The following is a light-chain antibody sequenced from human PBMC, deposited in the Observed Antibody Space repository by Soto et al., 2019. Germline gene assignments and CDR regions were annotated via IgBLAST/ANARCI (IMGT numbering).Light chain of an antibody. V-gene: IGLV1-44*01. J-gene: IGLJ1*01. CDR1: SSNIGSNT. CDR2: SNN. CDR3: AAWDDSLNGFYV. Sequence: QSVLTQPPSASGTPGQRVTISCSGSSSNIGSNTVSCYQQLPGTAPNLLTYSNNRRPWGVHERFSGSNSGTSASLAISGIQYEDEYDYYCAAWDDSLNGFYVFGTGTKVTVL.